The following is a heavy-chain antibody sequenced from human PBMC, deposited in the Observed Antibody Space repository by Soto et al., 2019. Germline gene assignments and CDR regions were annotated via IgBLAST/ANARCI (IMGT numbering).Heavy chain of an antibody. D-gene: IGHD3-3*01. CDR2: IGTAGDT. CDR1: GFTFSSFD. V-gene: IGHV3-13*01. Sequence: GGSLRLSCAASGFTFSSFDMHWVRQPTGKGLEWVSAIGTAGDTYYPGSVKGRFTISRDNAKNSLHLQMNSLRAGDTAVYYCAREARVFGKAFDVWGQGTMVTVSS. CDR3: AREARVFGKAFDV. J-gene: IGHJ3*01.